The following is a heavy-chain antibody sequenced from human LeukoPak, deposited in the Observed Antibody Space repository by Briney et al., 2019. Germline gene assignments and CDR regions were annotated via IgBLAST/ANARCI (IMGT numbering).Heavy chain of an antibody. J-gene: IGHJ6*03. D-gene: IGHD3-16*01. CDR2: IYTTGST. CDR3: ARGGHFFDV. Sequence: SETLSLTRTVSGRSISSYYWRWLRQPAGNGLECLGVIYTTGSTNYYPSLKSRVTVSRDTSKMRFSLKLTSVTAADTAVYYCARGGHFFDVWGKGTTVTVSS. CDR1: GRSISSYY. V-gene: IGHV4-4*07.